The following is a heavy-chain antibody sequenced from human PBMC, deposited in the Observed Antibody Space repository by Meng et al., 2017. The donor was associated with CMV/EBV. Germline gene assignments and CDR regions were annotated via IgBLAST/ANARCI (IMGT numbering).Heavy chain of an antibody. Sequence: SETLSLTCTVSGGSIRSYYWSWIRQPPGKGLEWIGYIYYSGSTNYNPSLKSRVTISVDTSKNQFSLKLSSVTAADTAVYYCAREFIVGSGFDYWGQGTLVTVSS. J-gene: IGHJ4*02. CDR3: AREFIVGSGFDY. CDR1: GGSIRSYY. D-gene: IGHD1-26*01. CDR2: IYYSGST. V-gene: IGHV4-59*01.